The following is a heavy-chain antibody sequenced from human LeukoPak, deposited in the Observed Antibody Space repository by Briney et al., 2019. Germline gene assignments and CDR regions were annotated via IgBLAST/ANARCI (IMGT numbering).Heavy chain of an antibody. CDR3: ARINWNYFDY. Sequence: SETLSLTCTVSGGSISSYYWSWVRQPPGKGVEWVGYIYYSGNPNYNPSLKSRLTMSADKSRNQFSLNLNSVTAADTAVYYCARINWNYFDYWGQGILVTVSS. V-gene: IGHV4-59*08. CDR2: IYYSGNP. CDR1: GGSISSYY. D-gene: IGHD1-1*01. J-gene: IGHJ4*02.